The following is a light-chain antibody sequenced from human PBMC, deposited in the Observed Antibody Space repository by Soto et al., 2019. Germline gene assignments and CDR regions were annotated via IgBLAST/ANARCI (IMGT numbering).Light chain of an antibody. Sequence: DIQLTQSPSFLSASVGDRVTITGRASQTISSWLAWYQQKPGKAPKLLIYKATTLTSGVTSRFSGSGSGTEFTLTISSLQPDDFVTNYCQHYNSDSEAFGQGPRWIS. CDR1: QTISSW. V-gene: IGKV1-5*03. J-gene: IGKJ1*01. CDR3: QHYNSDSEA. CDR2: KAT.